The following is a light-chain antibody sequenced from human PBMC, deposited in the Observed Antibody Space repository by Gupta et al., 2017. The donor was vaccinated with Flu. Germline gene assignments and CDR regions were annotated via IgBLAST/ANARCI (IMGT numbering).Light chain of an antibody. Sequence: DIQMTQSPSTLSASVGDRVTITCRASQSVSHWLAWYQQKPGTAPKLLIYKASNLQSGVPSRFSGSGSGTEFTLTISSLQADDFATYYCQQYNDYSPWTFGQGTRVEIK. CDR2: KAS. J-gene: IGKJ1*01. CDR3: QQYNDYSPWT. CDR1: QSVSHW. V-gene: IGKV1-5*03.